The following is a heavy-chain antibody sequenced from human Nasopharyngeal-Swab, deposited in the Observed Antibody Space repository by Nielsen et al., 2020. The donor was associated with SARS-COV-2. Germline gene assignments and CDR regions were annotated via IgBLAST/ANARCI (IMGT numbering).Heavy chain of an antibody. J-gene: IGHJ6*02. CDR1: DYSISSYY. CDR2: IYYSGSP. CDR3: ARVHYYDSTYYYYGLDV. D-gene: IGHD3-22*01. Sequence: SETLSLTCTVSDYSISSYYWTWIRQLPGKGLEWIGYIYYSGSPNYNPSLKSRVTLSLDTSKSQLSLKLSSVTAADTAVYYCARVHYYDSTYYYYGLDVWGQGTTVTVSS. V-gene: IGHV4-59*13.